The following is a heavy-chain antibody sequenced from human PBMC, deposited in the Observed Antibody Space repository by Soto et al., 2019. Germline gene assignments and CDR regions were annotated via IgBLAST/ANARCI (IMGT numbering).Heavy chain of an antibody. Sequence: QVQLQEWGPGLVKTSQTLSLTCTVSGGSIRNGDYYWGWIRQPPGKGLEWIGYVYYSGTTYPHPSLESRVTISVDTSENEFSLRLSSVTAADSAVYYCVTVNLVGAAYYFDYWGPGTLVTVSS. V-gene: IGHV4-30-4*01. J-gene: IGHJ4*02. CDR3: VTVNLVGAAYYFDY. CDR1: GGSIRNGDYY. CDR2: VYYSGTT. D-gene: IGHD1-26*01.